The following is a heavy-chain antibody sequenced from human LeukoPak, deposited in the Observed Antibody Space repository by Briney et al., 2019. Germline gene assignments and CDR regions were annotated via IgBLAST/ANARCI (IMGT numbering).Heavy chain of an antibody. J-gene: IGHJ5*02. CDR2: INSDGSAT. Sequence: GGSLILSCAASGFTFSRYWMHWVRQAPGKGLVWVSRINSDGSATTYADFVKGRFTISRDNAKNTLYLQMNSLRVDDTAMYYCERDYGAWGQGTLVTVSP. CDR1: GFTFSRYW. D-gene: IGHD4/OR15-4a*01. V-gene: IGHV3-74*03. CDR3: ERDYGA.